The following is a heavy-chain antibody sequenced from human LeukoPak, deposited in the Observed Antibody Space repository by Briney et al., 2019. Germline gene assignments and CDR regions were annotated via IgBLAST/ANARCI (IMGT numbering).Heavy chain of an antibody. J-gene: IGHJ5*02. CDR1: GGSISSYY. V-gene: IGHV4-59*01. CDR2: ISYSGST. CDR3: ARGGSGYDWFDP. D-gene: IGHD5-12*01. Sequence: SETLSLTCTVSGGSISSYYWSWIRQPPGKGLEWIGYISYSGSTTYNPSLKSRVTISVDTSKNLFSLNLKLTSVTAADTAVYYCARGGSGYDWFDPWGQGTLVTVSS.